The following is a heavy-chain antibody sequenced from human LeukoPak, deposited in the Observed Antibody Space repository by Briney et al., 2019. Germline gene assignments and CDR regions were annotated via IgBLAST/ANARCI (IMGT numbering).Heavy chain of an antibody. V-gene: IGHV3-23*01. Sequence: GGSLRLSCAASGFTFSSYAMSWVRQAPGKGLEWVSAISGSGGSTYYADSVKGRFTISRDNAKNSLYLQMNSLRDEDTAVYYCARVGVPMIDLFDYWGQGTLVTVSS. CDR3: ARVGVPMIDLFDY. J-gene: IGHJ4*02. CDR1: GFTFSSYA. D-gene: IGHD3-22*01. CDR2: ISGSGGST.